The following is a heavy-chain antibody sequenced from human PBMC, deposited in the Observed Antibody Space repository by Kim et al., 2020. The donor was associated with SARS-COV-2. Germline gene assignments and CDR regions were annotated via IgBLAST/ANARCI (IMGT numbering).Heavy chain of an antibody. CDR2: IYYSGST. V-gene: IGHV4-39*01. Sequence: SETLSLTCTVSGGSISSSSYYWGWIRQPPGKGLEWIGSIYYSGSTYYNPSLKSRVTISVDTSKNQFSLKLSSVTAADTAVYYCARQRYSSGWYVGYWGQGTLVTVSS. CDR1: GGSISSSSYY. CDR3: ARQRYSSGWYVGY. J-gene: IGHJ4*02. D-gene: IGHD6-19*01.